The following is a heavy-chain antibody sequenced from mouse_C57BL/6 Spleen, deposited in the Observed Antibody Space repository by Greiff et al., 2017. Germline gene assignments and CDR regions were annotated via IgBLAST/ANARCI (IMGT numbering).Heavy chain of an antibody. D-gene: IGHD4-1*02. CDR3: ARFQLGRRYFDY. J-gene: IGHJ2*01. Sequence: VQLQQPGAELVKPGASVKMSCKASGYTFTSYWITWVKQRPGQGLEWIGDIYPGSGSTNYNEKFKSKATLTVDKSSSTAYMQLSSLTSEDSAVYYCARFQLGRRYFDYWGQGTTLTVSS. V-gene: IGHV1-55*01. CDR2: IYPGSGST. CDR1: GYTFTSYW.